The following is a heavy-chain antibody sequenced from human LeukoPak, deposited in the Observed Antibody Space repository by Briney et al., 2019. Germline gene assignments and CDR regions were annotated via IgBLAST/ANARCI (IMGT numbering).Heavy chain of an antibody. J-gene: IGHJ3*02. CDR3: ARGGSYLSAFDI. Sequence: GGSLRLSCAASGFTVSSNEMSWVRQAPGKGLEWVSSISGGSTYYADSRKGRFTISRDNSKNTLYLQMNSLRAEDTAVYYCARGGSYLSAFDIWGQGTMVTVSS. V-gene: IGHV3-38-3*01. D-gene: IGHD1-26*01. CDR2: ISGGST. CDR1: GFTVSSNE.